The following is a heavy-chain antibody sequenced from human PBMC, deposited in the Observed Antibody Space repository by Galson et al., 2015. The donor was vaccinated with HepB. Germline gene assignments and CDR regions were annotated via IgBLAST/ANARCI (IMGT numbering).Heavy chain of an antibody. CDR3: ARLMKKEIYYDSSGYFDAFDI. J-gene: IGHJ3*02. D-gene: IGHD3-22*01. V-gene: IGHV5-51*03. Sequence: QSGAEVKKPGESLKISCKGSGYSFTSYWIGWVRQMPGKGLEWMGIIYPGDSDTRYSPSFQGQVTISADKSISTAYLQWSSLKASDTAMYYCARLMKKEIYYDSSGYFDAFDIWGQGTMVTVSS. CDR2: IYPGDSDT. CDR1: GYSFTSYW.